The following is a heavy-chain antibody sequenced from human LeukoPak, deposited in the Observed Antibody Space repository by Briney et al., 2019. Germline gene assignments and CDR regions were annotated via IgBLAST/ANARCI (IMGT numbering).Heavy chain of an antibody. CDR2: ISSSGSTI. CDR1: GFTFSDYY. CDR3: AMRDIAAEYGMDV. Sequence: GGLRLSCAASGFTFSDYYMSWIRPAPGKGLEWVSYISSSGSTIYYADSVKGRFTISRDNAKNSLDLQMNSLRADNTPVYYWAMRDIAAEYGMDVWGQGTTVTVSS. D-gene: IGHD6-13*01. J-gene: IGHJ6*02. V-gene: IGHV3-11*01.